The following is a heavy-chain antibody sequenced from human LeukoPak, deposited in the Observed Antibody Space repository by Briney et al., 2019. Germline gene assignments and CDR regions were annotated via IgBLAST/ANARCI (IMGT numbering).Heavy chain of an antibody. CDR1: GYTFTGYY. J-gene: IGHJ4*02. D-gene: IGHD4-23*01. CDR2: INPNSGGT. CDR3: ARVPPRGRDYGGKLYYFDY. V-gene: IGHV1-2*02. Sequence: ASVKVPCKASGYTFTGYYMHWVRQAPGQGLEWMGWINPNSGGTNYAQKFQGRVTMTRDTSISTAYMELSRLRSDDTAVYYCARVPPRGRDYGGKLYYFDYWGQGTLVTVSS.